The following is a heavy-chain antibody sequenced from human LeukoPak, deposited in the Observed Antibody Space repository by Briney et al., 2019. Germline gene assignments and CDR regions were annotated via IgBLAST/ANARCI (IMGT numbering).Heavy chain of an antibody. Sequence: GGSLRLSCAASGFTFSGSWMSWVRQAPGQGLEWVASIHPDESAIFYLASVMGRFTISRDNSKNTLYLQMNSLRAEDTAVYYCARDLKGRRVRYYFDYWGQGTLVTVSS. J-gene: IGHJ4*02. CDR1: GFTFSGSW. V-gene: IGHV3-7*01. CDR3: ARDLKGRRVRYYFDY. CDR2: IHPDESAI. D-gene: IGHD3-22*01.